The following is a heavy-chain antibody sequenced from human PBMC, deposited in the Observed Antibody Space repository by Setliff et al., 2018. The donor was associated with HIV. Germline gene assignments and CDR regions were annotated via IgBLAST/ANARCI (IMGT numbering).Heavy chain of an antibody. CDR3: ATLRVDYFDY. D-gene: IGHD3-3*01. J-gene: IGHJ4*02. CDR2: ISGSGGST. Sequence: GGSLRLSCAASGFTFSSYAMHWVRQAPGKGLEWVSAISGSGGSTYYADSVKGRFTISRDNSRNTLFLQMDSLRAEDTAIYYCATLRVDYFDYWGQGTLVTVSS. V-gene: IGHV3-23*01. CDR1: GFTFSSYA.